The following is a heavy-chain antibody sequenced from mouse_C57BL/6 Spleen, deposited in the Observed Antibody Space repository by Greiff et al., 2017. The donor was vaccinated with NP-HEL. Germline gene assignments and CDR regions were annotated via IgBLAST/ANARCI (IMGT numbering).Heavy chain of an antibody. D-gene: IGHD2-4*01. V-gene: IGHV1-55*01. Sequence: QVQLQQPGAELVKPGASVKMSCKASGYTFTSYWITWVKQRPGQGLEWIGDIYPGSGSTNYNEKFKSKATLTVDTSSSTAYMQLSSLTSEDSAVYYCARYYDYDWAFAYWGQGTLVTVSA. J-gene: IGHJ3*01. CDR1: GYTFTSYW. CDR2: IYPGSGST. CDR3: ARYYDYDWAFAY.